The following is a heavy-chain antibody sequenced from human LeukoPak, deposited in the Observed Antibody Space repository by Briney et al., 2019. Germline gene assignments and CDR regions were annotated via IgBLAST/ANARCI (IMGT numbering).Heavy chain of an antibody. J-gene: IGHJ5*02. CDR1: GGSFSGYY. Sequence: SETLSLTCAVYGGSFSGYYWSWIRQPPGKGLEWIGEINHSGSTNYNPSLKSRVTISVDTSKNQFSLKLSSVTAADTAVYYCAREFRYYDFWSGYYIGGCWFDPWGQGTLVTVSS. D-gene: IGHD3-3*01. V-gene: IGHV4-34*01. CDR2: INHSGST. CDR3: AREFRYYDFWSGYYIGGCWFDP.